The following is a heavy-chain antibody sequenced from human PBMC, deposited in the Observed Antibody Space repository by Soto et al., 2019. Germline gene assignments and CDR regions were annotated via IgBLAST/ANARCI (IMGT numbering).Heavy chain of an antibody. Sequence: QVQLVQSGPEVKKPGASVKVSCKASGYTFSGYYIHWVRQAPGQGLEWMGWINPKNGATDYAQRFQGRVTLSRDSSITTAYMELRGLRSDDTALYYCARDERLSDFWGQGTLLTVSS. D-gene: IGHD3-10*01. CDR1: GYTFSGYY. CDR3: ARDERLSDF. V-gene: IGHV1-2*02. J-gene: IGHJ4*02. CDR2: INPKNGAT.